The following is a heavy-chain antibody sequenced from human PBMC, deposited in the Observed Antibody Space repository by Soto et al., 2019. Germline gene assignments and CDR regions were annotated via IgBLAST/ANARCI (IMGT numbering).Heavy chain of an antibody. J-gene: IGHJ6*02. D-gene: IGHD2-2*01. CDR1: GGTFSSYA. CDR3: ARSQGSSTSLEIYYYYYYGMDV. V-gene: IGHV1-69*01. Sequence: QVQLVQSGAEVKKPGSSVKVSRKASGGTFSSYAISWVRQAPGQGLEWMGGIIPISETTNYAQKFQGRVTITADESKSTAYMELSSLTSEDTAVYYCARSQGSSTSLEIYYYYYYGMDVWGQGTTVTVSS. CDR2: IIPISETT.